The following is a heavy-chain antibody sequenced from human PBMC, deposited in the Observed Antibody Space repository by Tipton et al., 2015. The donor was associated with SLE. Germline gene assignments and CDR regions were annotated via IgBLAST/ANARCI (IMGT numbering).Heavy chain of an antibody. V-gene: IGHV4-59*01. CDR2: IYYSGNT. CDR1: GGSITSSY. D-gene: IGHD3-3*01. J-gene: IGHJ4*02. CDR3: ASERRATYYDFWSGEGAFDY. Sequence: TLSLTCAVSGGSITSSYWSWIRQPPGKGLEWIGYIYYSGNTKYNPSLKSRVTISVDTSKNQFSLKLSSVTAADTALYYCASERRATYYDFWSGEGAFDYWGQGTLVTVSS.